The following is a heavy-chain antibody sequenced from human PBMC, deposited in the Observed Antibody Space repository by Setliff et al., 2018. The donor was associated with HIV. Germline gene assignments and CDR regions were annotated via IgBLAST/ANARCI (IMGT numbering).Heavy chain of an antibody. CDR1: GFTFSDYS. CDR2: KSKSDGGIK. D-gene: IGHD1-26*01. V-gene: IGHV3-30*03. Sequence: PGGSLRLSCAASGFTFSDYSMSWVRQAPGKGLEWVGRIKSKSDGGIKIYADSVQGRFTISRDNSKNTLFLQMNSLRPEDTAVYYCARDPILGGPDFFDYWGQGTLVTVSS. J-gene: IGHJ4*02. CDR3: ARDPILGGPDFFDY.